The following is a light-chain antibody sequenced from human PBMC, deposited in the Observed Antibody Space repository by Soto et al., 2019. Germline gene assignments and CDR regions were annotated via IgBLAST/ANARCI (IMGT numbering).Light chain of an antibody. Sequence: QLVLTQSPSASASLGASVKLTCTLSSGHSSYAIAWYQQQPEKGPRYLMKLNSDGSHSQGDGIPDRFSGSSSGAERYLTISSLQSEDEADYYCQTWGTGDWVFGGGTKVTVL. J-gene: IGLJ3*02. CDR1: SGHSSYA. CDR3: QTWGTGDWV. V-gene: IGLV4-69*01. CDR2: LNSDGSH.